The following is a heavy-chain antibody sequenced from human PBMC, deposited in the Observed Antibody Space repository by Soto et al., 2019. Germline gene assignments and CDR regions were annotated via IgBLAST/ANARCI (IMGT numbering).Heavy chain of an antibody. CDR3: ATGIEGGPFDY. D-gene: IGHD1-20*01. CDR2: VTPFNGNT. V-gene: IGHV1-45*02. CDR1: GYTFTYRY. J-gene: IGHJ4*02. Sequence: QMQLVQSGAEVKKTGSSVKVSCKASGYTFTYRYLHWVRQAPGQALEWMGWVTPFNGNTNYAQKFQDRVTITRDRSMSTAYMELSSLRSEDTAMYYCATGIEGGPFDYWGQGTQVTVSS.